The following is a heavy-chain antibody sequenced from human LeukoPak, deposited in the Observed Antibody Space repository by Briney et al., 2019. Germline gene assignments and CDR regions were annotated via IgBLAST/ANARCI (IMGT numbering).Heavy chain of an antibody. CDR1: GFTFNTFN. J-gene: IGHJ4*02. V-gene: IGHV3-21*01. Sequence: GGSLRLSCAASGFTFNTFNMNWVRQAPGKGLEWVSSTTSGGDYIYYADSVKGRFTTSRDNAKNSLSLQLNSLRVEDTAVYYCARGHYDVLAASYKWTPDYWGQGALVTVSS. CDR2: TTSGGDYI. D-gene: IGHD3-9*01. CDR3: ARGHYDVLAASYKWTPDY.